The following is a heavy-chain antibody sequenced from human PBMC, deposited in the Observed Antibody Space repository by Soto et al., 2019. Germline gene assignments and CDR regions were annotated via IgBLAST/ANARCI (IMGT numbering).Heavy chain of an antibody. Sequence: QVQLQESGPGLVKPSGTLSLTCAVSGGSISSSNWWTWVRQPPGKGLEWIGEIYHTGSTNNNPSLKMHITISVDKTKNQLSLKVTSVTAADTAVYYCARDEATTTKMGGLDLWGQGITVIVSS. CDR2: IYHTGST. V-gene: IGHV4-4*02. J-gene: IGHJ6*02. D-gene: IGHD4-4*01. CDR3: ARDEATTTKMGGLDL. CDR1: GGSISSSNW.